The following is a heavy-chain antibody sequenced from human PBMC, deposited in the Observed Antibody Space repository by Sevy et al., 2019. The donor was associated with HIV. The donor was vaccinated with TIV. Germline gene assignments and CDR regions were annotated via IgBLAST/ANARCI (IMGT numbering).Heavy chain of an antibody. V-gene: IGHV3-33*01. J-gene: IGHJ4*02. D-gene: IGHD4-17*01. CDR3: ARDLEFYDYGDYGPAFMPDY. Sequence: GGSLRLSCAASGFTFSTYGMDWVRQAPGTGLEWVALIWFDGSNTYYADSVKGRFTISRDIAKNTLHLQMNSLRAEDTAVYYCARDLEFYDYGDYGPAFMPDYWGQRTLVTVSS. CDR2: IWFDGSNT. CDR1: GFTFSTYG.